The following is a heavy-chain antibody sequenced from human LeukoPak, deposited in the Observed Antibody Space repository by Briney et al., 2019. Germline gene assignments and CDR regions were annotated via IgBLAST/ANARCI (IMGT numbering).Heavy chain of an antibody. CDR1: GGSIRNYY. CDR3: ARGGYNPFDY. Sequence: SETLSLTCTVSGGSIRNYYWSWIRQPPGKGLEYIGYIYGSGNTDYNPSLKSRVTISVDTSKNQFSLKLSSVTAADTAVYYCARGGYNPFDYWGQGTLVTVSS. V-gene: IGHV4-4*09. D-gene: IGHD5-24*01. J-gene: IGHJ4*02. CDR2: IYGSGNT.